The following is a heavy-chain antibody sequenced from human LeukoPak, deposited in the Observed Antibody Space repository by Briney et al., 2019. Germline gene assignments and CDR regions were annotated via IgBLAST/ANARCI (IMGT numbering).Heavy chain of an antibody. J-gene: IGHJ6*03. CDR3: AKGRGSSSRYYYYYMDV. V-gene: IGHV3-23*01. CDR1: GFTFSSYA. CDR2: ISGSGGST. D-gene: IGHD6-6*01. Sequence: GGSLRLSCAASGFTFSSYAMSWVRQAPGKGLEWVSAISGSGGSTYYADSVKGRFTISRDNSKNTLYLQMNSLRAEDTAVYYCAKGRGSSSRYYYYYMDVWGKGTTVTVSS.